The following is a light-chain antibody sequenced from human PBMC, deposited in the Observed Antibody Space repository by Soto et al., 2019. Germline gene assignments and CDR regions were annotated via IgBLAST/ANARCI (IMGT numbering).Light chain of an antibody. CDR1: QTVLYSSNNKNY. Sequence: DIVMTQSPDSLAVSLGERATINCKSCQTVLYSSNNKNYLAWYQQKPGQPPKLLMYWASTRESGVPARFSGSGSGTDFTLTISSLQAEDVAVYYCQQYYSTLTFGGGTKVEIK. CDR2: WAS. J-gene: IGKJ4*01. V-gene: IGKV4-1*01. CDR3: QQYYSTLT.